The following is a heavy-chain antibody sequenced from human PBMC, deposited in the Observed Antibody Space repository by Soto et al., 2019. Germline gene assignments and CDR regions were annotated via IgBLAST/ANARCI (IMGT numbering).Heavy chain of an antibody. V-gene: IGHV3-64*01. D-gene: IGHD3-10*01. CDR3: TGSLTIRSGFFDP. CDR2: ISSNGEST. J-gene: IGHJ2*01. Sequence: EVQLVESGGGLVQPGGSLRLSCAASGFTFSSYAMHWVRQAPGKGLEFVSAISSNGESTYYANSVKGRFTISRDNSKNTLFLQLGSLMAEDLSVYSWTGSLTIRSGFFDPWGRGTLVTFSS. CDR1: GFTFSSYA.